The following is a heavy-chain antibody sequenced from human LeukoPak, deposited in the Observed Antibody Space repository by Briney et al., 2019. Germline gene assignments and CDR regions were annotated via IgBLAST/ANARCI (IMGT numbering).Heavy chain of an antibody. Sequence: GGSLRQSFAAPGLTFRSSWMHWVRQAPGKGLVWVSRINLDGSSTAYADSVKGRFTISRDNSKNTLYLQMNSLRAEDTAVYYCAIDRSITMIPGAFDIWGQGTMVTVSS. CDR1: GLTFRSSW. V-gene: IGHV3-74*01. CDR3: AIDRSITMIPGAFDI. CDR2: INLDGSST. D-gene: IGHD3-22*01. J-gene: IGHJ3*02.